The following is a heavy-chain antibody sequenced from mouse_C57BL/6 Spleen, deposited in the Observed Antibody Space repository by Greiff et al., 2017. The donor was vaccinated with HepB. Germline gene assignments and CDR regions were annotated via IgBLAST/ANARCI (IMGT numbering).Heavy chain of an antibody. D-gene: IGHD1-1*01. CDR1: GYTFTSYW. CDR3: ARAREGDYSFAY. V-gene: IGHV1-69*01. CDR2: IDPSDSYT. J-gene: IGHJ3*01. Sequence: VQLQQPGAELVMPGASVKLSCKASGYTFTSYWMHWVKQRPGQGLEWIGEIDPSDSYTNYNQKFKGKSTLTVDKSSSTAYMQLSSLTSEDSAVYYCARAREGDYSFAYWGQGTLVTVSA.